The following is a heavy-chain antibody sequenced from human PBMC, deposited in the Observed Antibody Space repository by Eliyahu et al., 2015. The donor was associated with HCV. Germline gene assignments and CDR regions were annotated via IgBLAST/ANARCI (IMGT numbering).Heavy chain of an antibody. D-gene: IGHD6-13*01. CDR3: ARDQPVRIAAAGYYYGMDV. CDR2: VSGHNNGT. Sequence: QVQLVQSAGEMKKPGASVKVSCKASGYRFVSYGLSWVRQAPGQGLEWMGWVSGHNNGTKYAQKFQGRVTLTTDTSTNTSYLDLKSLTSDDTAKYYCARDQPVRIAAAGYYYGMDVWGQGTTVTVSS. CDR1: GYRFVSYG. V-gene: IGHV1-18*01. J-gene: IGHJ6*02.